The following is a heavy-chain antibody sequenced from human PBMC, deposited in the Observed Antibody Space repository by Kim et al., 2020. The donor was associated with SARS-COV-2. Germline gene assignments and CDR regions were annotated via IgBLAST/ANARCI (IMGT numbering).Heavy chain of an antibody. J-gene: IGHJ4*02. CDR1: GFTVSSNY. Sequence: GGSLRLSCAASGFTVSSNYMSWVRQAPGKGLEWVSVIYSGGSTYYADSVKGRFTISRDNSKNTLYLQMNSLRAEDTAVYYCAIIQLWSGTFDYWGQGTLVTVSS. D-gene: IGHD5-18*01. CDR3: AIIQLWSGTFDY. V-gene: IGHV3-53*01. CDR2: IYSGGST.